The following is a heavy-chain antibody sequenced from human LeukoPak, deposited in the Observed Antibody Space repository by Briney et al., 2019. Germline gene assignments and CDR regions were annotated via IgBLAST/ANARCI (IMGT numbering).Heavy chain of an antibody. CDR2: IWYGGSNK. J-gene: IGHJ4*02. CDR1: GFTFSSYG. D-gene: IGHD5-18*01. V-gene: IGHV3-30*02. Sequence: GGSLRLSCAASGFTFSSYGMHWVRQAPGKGLEWVAVIWYGGSNKYYADSVKGRFTISRDNSKNTLYLQMNSLRAEDTAVYYCAKDASLQLSHFDYWGQGTLVTVSS. CDR3: AKDASLQLSHFDY.